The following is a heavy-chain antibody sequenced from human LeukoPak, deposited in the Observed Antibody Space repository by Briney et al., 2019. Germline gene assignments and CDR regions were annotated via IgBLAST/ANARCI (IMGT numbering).Heavy chain of an antibody. V-gene: IGHV1-2*02. CDR3: ARVLDSYGYGFDY. D-gene: IGHD5-18*01. CDR2: INPNSGGT. CDR1: GGTFSSYA. J-gene: IGHJ4*02. Sequence: ASVKVSCKASGGTFSSYAISWVRQAPGQGLEWMGWINPNSGGTNYAQKFQGRVTMTRDTSISTAYMELSRLRSDDTAVYYCARVLDSYGYGFDYWGQGTLVTVSS.